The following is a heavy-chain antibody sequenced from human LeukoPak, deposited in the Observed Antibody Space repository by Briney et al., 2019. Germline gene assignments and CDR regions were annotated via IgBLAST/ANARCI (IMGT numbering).Heavy chain of an antibody. D-gene: IGHD6-13*01. V-gene: IGHV3-33*01. CDR1: GFTFSSYG. J-gene: IGHJ6*02. CDR2: IWYDGSNK. CDR3: ARDCPSSSWCTPTYGMDV. Sequence: GGSLRLSCAASGFTFSSYGMHWVRQAPGKGLEWVAVIWYDGSNKYYADSVKGRFTISRDNSKNTLYLQMNSLRAEDTAVYYCARDCPSSSWCTPTYGMDVWGQGTTVTVSS.